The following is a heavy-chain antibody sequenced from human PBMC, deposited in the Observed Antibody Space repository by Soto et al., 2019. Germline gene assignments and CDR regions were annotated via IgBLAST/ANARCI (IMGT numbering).Heavy chain of an antibody. J-gene: IGHJ4*02. Sequence: PSETLSLTCTVPGGSVSSGRYYWSWLRQPPGKGLERIGYIYYSGSTNYNPSLKSRVTISVDTSKNQFSLKLSSVTAADTAVYYCARYNLDDYGYPFDYWGQGTLVTVSS. V-gene: IGHV4-61*01. D-gene: IGHD4-17*01. CDR2: IYYSGST. CDR1: GGSVSSGRYY. CDR3: ARYNLDDYGYPFDY.